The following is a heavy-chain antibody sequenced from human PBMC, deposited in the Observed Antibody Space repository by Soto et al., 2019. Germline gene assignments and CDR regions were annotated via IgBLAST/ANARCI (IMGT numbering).Heavy chain of an antibody. J-gene: IGHJ4*02. CDR2: ISGSGGST. Sequence: EVQLLESGGGLVQPGGSLRLSCAASGFTFSSYAMSWVRQAPGKGLEWVSAISGSGGSTYYADSVKGRFTISRDNSKNTLHLQMNSVRAEDTAVYYCAKHYGSHTGCIDYWGQGTLVTVSS. D-gene: IGHD1-26*01. CDR3: AKHYGSHTGCIDY. CDR1: GFTFSSYA. V-gene: IGHV3-23*01.